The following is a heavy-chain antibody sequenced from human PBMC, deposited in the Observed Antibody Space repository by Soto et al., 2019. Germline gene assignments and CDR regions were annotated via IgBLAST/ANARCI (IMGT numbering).Heavy chain of an antibody. CDR2: ISYDGSNK. J-gene: IGHJ4*02. Sequence: QVQLVESGGGVVQPGRSLRLSCAASGFTFSSYAMHWVRQAPGKGLEWVAVISYDGSNKYYADSVKGRFTISRDNSKNTLYLQMNSLRAEDTAVYYCAREGWDSSGWYDLRPFDYWGQGTLVTVSS. CDR3: AREGWDSSGWYDLRPFDY. CDR1: GFTFSSYA. V-gene: IGHV3-30-3*01. D-gene: IGHD6-19*01.